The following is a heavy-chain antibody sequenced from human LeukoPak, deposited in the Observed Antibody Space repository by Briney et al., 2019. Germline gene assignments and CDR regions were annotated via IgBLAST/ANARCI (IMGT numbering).Heavy chain of an antibody. V-gene: IGHV3-23*01. Sequence: PGGSLRLSCAASGFTFSSYSMNWVRQAPGKGLEWVSATSSTGGTTYYADSVKGRFTISRDNSKNTLYLQMNSLRAEDTAVYYCAKKYSTGLDPWGQGTLVTVSS. CDR1: GFTFSSYS. CDR2: TSSTGGTT. CDR3: AKKYSTGLDP. J-gene: IGHJ5*02. D-gene: IGHD1-26*01.